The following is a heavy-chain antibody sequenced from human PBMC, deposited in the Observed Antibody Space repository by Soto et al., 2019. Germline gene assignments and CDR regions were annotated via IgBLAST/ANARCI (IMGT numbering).Heavy chain of an antibody. V-gene: IGHV4-4*07. D-gene: IGHD3-16*01. CDR1: GASISGFC. CDR3: VRDGPKTLRDWFDP. J-gene: IGHJ5*02. CDR2: IYATGTT. Sequence: SETLSLTCIVSGASISGFCWSWTRNSAGKGLEWIGRIYATGTTDYNPSLKSRAMMSVDTSKKQFSLKWRSVTAEDTAVYCCVRDGPKTLRDWFDPWGQGISVTVSS.